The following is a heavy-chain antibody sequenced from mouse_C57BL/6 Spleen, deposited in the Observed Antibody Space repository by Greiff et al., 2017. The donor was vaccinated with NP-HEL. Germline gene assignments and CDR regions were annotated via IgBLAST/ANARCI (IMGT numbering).Heavy chain of an antibody. D-gene: IGHD3-2*02. Sequence: QVQLQQPGAELVRPGSSVKLSCKASGYTFTSYWMHWVKQRPTQGLEWIGNIDPSDSETHYNQKFKDKATLTVDKSSSTAYMQLSSLTSEDSAVYYGARGDSSGPYYFDYWGKGTTLTVSS. J-gene: IGHJ2*01. V-gene: IGHV1-52*01. CDR2: IDPSDSET. CDR3: ARGDSSGPYYFDY. CDR1: GYTFTSYW.